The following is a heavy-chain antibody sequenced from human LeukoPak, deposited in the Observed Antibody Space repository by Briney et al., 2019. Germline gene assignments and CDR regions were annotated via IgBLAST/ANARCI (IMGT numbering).Heavy chain of an antibody. J-gene: IGHJ4*02. V-gene: IGHV3-21*01. CDR2: ISSSSSYI. CDR1: GFTFSSYS. D-gene: IGHD6-19*01. CDR3: ARGRAVTGSTVDY. Sequence: GGSLRLSCAASGFTFSSYSMNWVRQAPGKGLEWVSSISSSSSYIYYADSVKGRFTISRDNAKNSLYLQMNSLRPEDTAVFHCARGRAVTGSTVDYWGQGTLVTVSS.